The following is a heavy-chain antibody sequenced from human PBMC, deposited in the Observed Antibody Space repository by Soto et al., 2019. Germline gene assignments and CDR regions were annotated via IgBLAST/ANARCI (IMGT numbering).Heavy chain of an antibody. CDR3: ASGYCSGGSCAARDFDY. CDR2: ISSSGSTI. D-gene: IGHD2-15*01. CDR1: GFTFSDYY. J-gene: IGHJ4*02. Sequence: GGSLRLSCAASGFTFSDYYMSWIRQAPGKGLEWVSYISSSGSTIYYADSVKGRFTISRDNAKNSLYLQMNSLRAEDTAVYYCASGYCSGGSCAARDFDYWGQGTLVTVSS. V-gene: IGHV3-11*01.